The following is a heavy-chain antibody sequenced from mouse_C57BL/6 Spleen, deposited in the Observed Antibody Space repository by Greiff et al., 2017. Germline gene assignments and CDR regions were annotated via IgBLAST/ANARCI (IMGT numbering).Heavy chain of an antibody. CDR3: AREGTTVVYYFDY. J-gene: IGHJ2*01. V-gene: IGHV5-16*01. CDR2: INYDGSST. CDR1: GFTFSDYY. Sequence: EVQLQESEGGLVQPGSSMKLSCTASGFTFSDYYMAWVRQVPEKGLEWVANINYDGSSTYYLDSLKSRFIISSENAKNILYLQMSRLNSEDTATYYCAREGTTVVYYFDYWGQGTTLTVSS. D-gene: IGHD1-1*01.